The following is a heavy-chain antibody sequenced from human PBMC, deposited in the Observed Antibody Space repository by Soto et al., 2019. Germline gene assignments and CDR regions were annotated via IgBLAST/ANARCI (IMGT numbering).Heavy chain of an antibody. V-gene: IGHV1-3*01. D-gene: IGHD5-18*01. J-gene: IGHJ6*02. CDR3: ARDMGTQLWLFSYYGMDV. Sequence: ASVKVSCKASGYTFTSYVIHWVRQAPGQRLEWMGWINAGNGNTKYSQKFQGRVTITRDTSASTAYMELSSLRSEDTAVYYCARDMGTQLWLFSYYGMDVWGQGTTVTVSS. CDR2: INAGNGNT. CDR1: GYTFTSYV.